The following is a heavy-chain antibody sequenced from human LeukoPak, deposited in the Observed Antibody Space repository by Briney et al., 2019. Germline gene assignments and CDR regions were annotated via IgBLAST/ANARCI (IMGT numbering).Heavy chain of an antibody. CDR1: GDSVSSNSAA. CDR3: TRVVQVYCSSTSCYVGAFDI. J-gene: IGHJ3*02. Sequence: SQTLSLTCAISGDSVSSNSAAWNWIRQSPSRGLEWLGRTYYRSKWYNDYAVSVNSRITINPDTSKNQFSLQLNSVTPEDTAVYYCTRVVQVYCSSTSCYVGAFDIWGQGTMVTVSS. D-gene: IGHD2-2*01. V-gene: IGHV6-1*01. CDR2: TYYRSKWYN.